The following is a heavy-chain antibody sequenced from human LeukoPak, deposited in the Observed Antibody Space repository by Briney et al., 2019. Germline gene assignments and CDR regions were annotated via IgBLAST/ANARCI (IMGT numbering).Heavy chain of an antibody. J-gene: IGHJ4*02. CDR3: AREEFLHEIDSSGYFVY. CDR1: GGSITGYY. V-gene: IGHV4-4*07. CDR2: VYSSGVG. D-gene: IGHD3-22*01. Sequence: SETLSLTCTVSGGSITGYYWNWIRQPAGQGLEWLGRVYSSGVGNYKPYLTSRVTMSVDTSKNQFSLKLTSLTAADTAVYYCAREEFLHEIDSSGYFVYWGQGTLVTVSS.